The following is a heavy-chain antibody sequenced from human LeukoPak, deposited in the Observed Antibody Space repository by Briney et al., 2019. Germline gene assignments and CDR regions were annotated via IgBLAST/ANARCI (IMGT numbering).Heavy chain of an antibody. CDR3: AKPFCGGDCYSPLYYFDY. CDR2: ISGGGDST. CDR1: EFTFSNYA. V-gene: IGHV3-23*01. J-gene: IGHJ4*02. Sequence: GGSLRLSCAASEFTFSNYAMTWVRQAPGKGLEWVSGISGGGDSTYYADSVKGRFTISRDNSKNTVFLQMNSLRAEDTAVYYCAKPFCGGDCYSPLYYFDYWGQGTLVTVSS. D-gene: IGHD2-21*01.